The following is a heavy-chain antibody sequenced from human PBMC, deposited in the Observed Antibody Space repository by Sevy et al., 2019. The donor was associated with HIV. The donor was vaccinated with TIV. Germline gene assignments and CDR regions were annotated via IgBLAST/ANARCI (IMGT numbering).Heavy chain of an antibody. D-gene: IGHD2-21*02. Sequence: GGSLRLSCTASGFTFGDYSMRWVRQAPGRGLEWVGCIRSETDGETTEYAASVKGRFTVSRDDSKSIVYLQMNSLKTEDTAVYYCTRRASSVYGDKLNLYWGQGTLVTVSS. CDR2: IRSETDGETT. CDR3: TRRASSVYGDKLNLY. CDR1: GFTFGDYS. V-gene: IGHV3-49*04. J-gene: IGHJ4*02.